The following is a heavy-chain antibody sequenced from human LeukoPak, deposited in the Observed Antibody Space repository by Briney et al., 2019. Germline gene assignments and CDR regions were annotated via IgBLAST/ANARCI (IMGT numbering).Heavy chain of an antibody. CDR1: GGSISSGGYS. CDR2: IYHSGST. CDR3: ARLSSTSGYTVGWGYRREDLFPDTNYYYYGMDV. V-gene: IGHV4-30-2*03. Sequence: PSETLSLTCTVSGGSISSGGYSWSWIRQPPGKGLEWIGYIYHSGSTYYNPSLKSRVTISVDTSKNQFSLKLSSVTAADTAVYYCARLSSTSGYTVGWGYRREDLFPDTNYYYYGMDVWGQGTTVTVSS. D-gene: IGHD2-2*02. J-gene: IGHJ6*02.